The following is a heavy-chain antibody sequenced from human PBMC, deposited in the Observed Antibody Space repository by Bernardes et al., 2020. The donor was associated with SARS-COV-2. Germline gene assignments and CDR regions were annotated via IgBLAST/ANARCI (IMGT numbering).Heavy chain of an antibody. V-gene: IGHV3-21*01. CDR1: GFSFSSHN. CDR3: ARGPPDILATPREEY. D-gene: IGHD5-12*01. Sequence: GGSLRLSCAASGFSFSSHNMHWVRQASGKGLEWVSSITSSSSYIFYADSVKGRFTISRDNAKNALYLQMNSLSDEDTARYFCARGPPDILATPREEYWGQGALVNVSS. J-gene: IGHJ4*02. CDR2: ITSSSSYI.